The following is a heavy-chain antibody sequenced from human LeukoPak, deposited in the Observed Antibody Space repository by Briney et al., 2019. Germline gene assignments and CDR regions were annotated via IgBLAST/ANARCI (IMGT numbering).Heavy chain of an antibody. J-gene: IGHJ4*02. CDR1: GFTFGSYA. V-gene: IGHV3-30*04. CDR3: ARGRKVVPAALY. Sequence: PGRSLRLSCAASGFTFGSYAMHWVRQAPGKGLEWVAVISYDGSNKYYADSVKGRFTISRDNSKNTLYLQMNSLRAEDTAVYYCARGRKVVPAALYWGQGTLVTVSS. D-gene: IGHD2-2*01. CDR2: ISYDGSNK.